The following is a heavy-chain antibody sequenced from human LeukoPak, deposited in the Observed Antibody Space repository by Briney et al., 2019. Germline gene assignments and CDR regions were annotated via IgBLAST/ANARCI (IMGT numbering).Heavy chain of an antibody. CDR3: AKHGPGGYFDY. Sequence: TSETLSLTCTVSGGSISGYYWSWIRQPPGKGLEWIGYIYSSGSTNYNPSLKSRVSISVDTSKNQFSLKLRSVTAADTAVYYSAKHGPGGYFDYWGQGTLVTVSS. CDR1: GGSISGYY. D-gene: IGHD3-10*01. V-gene: IGHV4-59*08. CDR2: IYSSGST. J-gene: IGHJ4*02.